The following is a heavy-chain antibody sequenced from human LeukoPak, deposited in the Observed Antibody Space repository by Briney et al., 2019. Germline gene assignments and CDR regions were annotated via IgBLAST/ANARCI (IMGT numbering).Heavy chain of an antibody. D-gene: IGHD3-10*01. J-gene: IGHJ4*02. CDR1: GYTFTSYG. CDR3: ARVEGITMVRGAEGLLGY. Sequence: ASVKVSCKASGYTFTSYGISWVRQAPGQGLEWMGWISAYNGNTNYAQKLQGRVTMTTDTSTSTAYMELRSLRSDDTAVYYCARVEGITMVRGAEGLLGYWGQGTLVTVSS. CDR2: ISAYNGNT. V-gene: IGHV1-18*01.